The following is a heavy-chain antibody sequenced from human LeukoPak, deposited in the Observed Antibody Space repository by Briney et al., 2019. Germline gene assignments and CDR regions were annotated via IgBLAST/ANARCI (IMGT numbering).Heavy chain of an antibody. CDR1: GGSISSSSYY. J-gene: IGHJ3*02. Sequence: SETLSLTCTVSGGSISSSSYYWSWIRQPPGKGLEWIGYIYYSGSTNYNPSLKSRVTISVDTSKNQFSLKLSSVTAADTAVYYCASVGWELPTPPGAFDIWGQGTMVTVSS. D-gene: IGHD1-26*01. V-gene: IGHV4-61*01. CDR2: IYYSGST. CDR3: ASVGWELPTPPGAFDI.